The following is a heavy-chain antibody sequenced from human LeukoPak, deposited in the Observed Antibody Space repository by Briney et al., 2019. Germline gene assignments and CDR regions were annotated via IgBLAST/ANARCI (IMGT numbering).Heavy chain of an antibody. CDR2: IYYSGST. V-gene: IGHV4-31*03. CDR3: ARSTYYYDSSGPDAPITSDSAFDY. D-gene: IGHD3-22*01. CDR1: GGSISSGGYY. J-gene: IGHJ4*02. Sequence: PSETLSLTCTVSGGSISSGGYYWSWIRQHPGKGLEWIGYIYYSGSTYYNPSLKSRVTISVDTSKNQFSLKLSSVTAADTAVYYCARSTYYYDSSGPDAPITSDSAFDYWGQGTLVTVSS.